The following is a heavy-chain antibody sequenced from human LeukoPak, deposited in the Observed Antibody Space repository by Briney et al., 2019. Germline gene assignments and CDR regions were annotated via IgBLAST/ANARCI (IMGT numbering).Heavy chain of an antibody. CDR3: AKVGLGVWSGYNNGPYYFDY. Sequence: GGSLRLSCAASGFTFSSYAMSWVRLAPGKGLEWVSAISGSGGSTYYADSVKGRFTISRDNSKNTLYLQMNSLRAEDTAVYYCAKVGLGVWSGYNNGPYYFDYWGQGTLVTVSS. CDR1: GFTFSSYA. CDR2: ISGSGGST. D-gene: IGHD3-3*01. V-gene: IGHV3-23*01. J-gene: IGHJ4*02.